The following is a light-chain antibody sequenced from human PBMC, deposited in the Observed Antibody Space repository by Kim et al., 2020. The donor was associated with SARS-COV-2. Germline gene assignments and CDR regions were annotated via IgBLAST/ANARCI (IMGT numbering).Light chain of an antibody. V-gene: IGKV3-11*01. CDR1: QSVSSY. Sequence: EILLTQSPATLSLSPGERATLSCRASQSVSSYLAWYQQRPGQAPRLLIYDASNRATGIPPRFSGSGSGTDFTLTISSLEPEDFAIYYCQQRSNWPLTFGGGTKVEI. J-gene: IGKJ4*01. CDR3: QQRSNWPLT. CDR2: DAS.